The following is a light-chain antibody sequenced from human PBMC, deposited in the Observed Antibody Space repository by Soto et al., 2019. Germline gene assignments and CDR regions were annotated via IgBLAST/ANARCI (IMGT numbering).Light chain of an antibody. V-gene: IGKV1-33*01. J-gene: IGKJ5*01. CDR3: QQYDNLPLT. CDR1: QTISRY. Sequence: DIQMTQSPSSLSASLGDRVTMTCLASQTISRYLNWYQQRPGKAPNLLIYSASSLQSVVPSRFSGSGSGTDFTFTISSLQPEDIATYYCQQYDNLPLTFGQGTRLEIK. CDR2: SAS.